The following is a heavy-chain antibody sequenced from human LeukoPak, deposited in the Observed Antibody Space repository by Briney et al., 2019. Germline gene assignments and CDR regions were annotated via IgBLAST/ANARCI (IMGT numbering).Heavy chain of an antibody. CDR3: ASEPRGIDY. Sequence: GGSLRLSCAASGFTFSSYGMHWVRQAPGKGLEWVAVIWYDGSNKYYADSVKGRFTISRDNSKNTLYLQMNSLKAEDTAVYYCASEPRGIDYWGQGTLVTVSS. J-gene: IGHJ4*02. D-gene: IGHD3-16*01. CDR2: IWYDGSNK. V-gene: IGHV3-33*01. CDR1: GFTFSSYG.